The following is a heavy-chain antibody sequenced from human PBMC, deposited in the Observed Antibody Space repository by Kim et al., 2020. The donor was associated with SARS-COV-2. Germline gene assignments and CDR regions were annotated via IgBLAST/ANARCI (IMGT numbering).Heavy chain of an antibody. V-gene: IGHV3-33*05. CDR1: GFTFSSYG. J-gene: IGHJ5*02. D-gene: IGHD6-19*01. CDR3: ARDRWSRQWLVTGSLNWFDP. CDR2: ISYDGSNK. Sequence: GGSLRLSCAASGFTFSSYGMHWVRQAPGKGLEWVAVISYDGSNKYYADSVKGRFTISRDNSKNTLYLQMNSLRAEDTAVYYCARDRWSRQWLVTGSLNWFDPWGQGTLVTVSS.